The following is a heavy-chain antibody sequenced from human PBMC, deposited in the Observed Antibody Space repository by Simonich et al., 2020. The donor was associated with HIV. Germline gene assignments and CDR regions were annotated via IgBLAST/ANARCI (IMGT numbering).Heavy chain of an antibody. D-gene: IGHD3-16*01. Sequence: QVQLVESGGGVVQPGRSLRLSCAASGFTFSSYDLRCVRQAPGQGQEWVAVITYDGSNKYYADSVEGRITISRDNSKNTLYLQMNSLRAEDTAVYYCASGGSISSVWADDYWGQGTLVTVSS. CDR1: GFTFSSYD. J-gene: IGHJ4*02. V-gene: IGHV3-30*07. CDR2: ITYDGSNK. CDR3: ASGGSISSVWADDY.